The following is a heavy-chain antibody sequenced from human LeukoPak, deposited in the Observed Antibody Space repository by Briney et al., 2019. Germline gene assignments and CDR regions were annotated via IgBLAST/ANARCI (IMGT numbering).Heavy chain of an antibody. CDR1: GGSIRGYY. CDR2: IYYSGST. Sequence: SETLSLTCTVSGGSIRGYYWRWVRQPPGKGLEWIAYIYYSGSTNYNPSLKSRVTISLDTSKNQFSLKLSSVTAADTAVYYCAVGATHYYMDVWGKGTTVTVSS. J-gene: IGHJ6*03. V-gene: IGHV4-59*08. CDR3: AVGATHYYMDV. D-gene: IGHD3-16*01.